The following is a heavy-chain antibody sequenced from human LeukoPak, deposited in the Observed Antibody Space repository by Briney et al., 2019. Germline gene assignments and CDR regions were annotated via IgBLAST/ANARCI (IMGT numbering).Heavy chain of an antibody. J-gene: IGHJ6*03. D-gene: IGHD2-21*02. CDR2: INPSGGST. CDR1: GYTFTSYY. Sequence: GASVKVSCKASGYTFTSYYMHWVRQAPGQGLEWMGIINPSGGSTSYAQKFQGRVTMTRDMSTSTVYMELSSLRSEDTAVYYCARDECGGDCYSIGSNSNRYYYYYMDVWGKGTTVTVSS. CDR3: ARDECGGDCYSIGSNSNRYYYYYMDV. V-gene: IGHV1-46*01.